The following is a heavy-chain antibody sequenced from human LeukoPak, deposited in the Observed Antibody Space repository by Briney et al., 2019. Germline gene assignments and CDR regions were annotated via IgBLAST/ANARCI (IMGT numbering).Heavy chain of an antibody. CDR1: GFTFSSYA. V-gene: IGHV3-23*01. CDR2: ISGSGGST. CDR3: AKYMWFGELFGYYYYMDV. J-gene: IGHJ6*03. D-gene: IGHD3-10*01. Sequence: GGSLRLSCAASGFTFSSYAMSWVRQAPGKGLEWVSAISGSGGSTYYADSVKGRFTISRDNSKNTLYLQMSSLRAEDTAVYYCAKYMWFGELFGYYYYMDVWGKGTTVTVSS.